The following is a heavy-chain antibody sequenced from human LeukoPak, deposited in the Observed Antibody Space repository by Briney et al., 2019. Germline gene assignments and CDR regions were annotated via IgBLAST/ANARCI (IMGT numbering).Heavy chain of an antibody. CDR3: ATSYYGSGSYWFPFDP. Sequence: PSQTLSLTCTVSGGSISSGSYYWSWIRQPAGKGLEWIGRIYTSGSTNYNPSLKSRVTISVDTSTNQFSLKLSSVTAADTAVYYCATSYYGSGSYWFPFDPWGQGTLVTVSS. CDR1: GGSISSGSYY. D-gene: IGHD3-10*01. CDR2: IYTSGST. J-gene: IGHJ5*02. V-gene: IGHV4-61*02.